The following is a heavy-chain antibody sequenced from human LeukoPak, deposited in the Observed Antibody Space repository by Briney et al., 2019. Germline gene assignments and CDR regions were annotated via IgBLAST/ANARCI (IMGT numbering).Heavy chain of an antibody. D-gene: IGHD6-13*01. Sequence: QAGGSLRLSCAASGFTFSSYAMSWVRQAPGKGLEWVSAISGSGGSTYYADSVKGRFTISRDNSKNTLYLQMNSLRAEDTAVYYCATLPLPGIAAAAPYPYYYYGMDVWGQGTTVTVSS. V-gene: IGHV3-23*01. CDR3: ATLPLPGIAAAAPYPYYYYGMDV. J-gene: IGHJ6*02. CDR1: GFTFSSYA. CDR2: ISGSGGST.